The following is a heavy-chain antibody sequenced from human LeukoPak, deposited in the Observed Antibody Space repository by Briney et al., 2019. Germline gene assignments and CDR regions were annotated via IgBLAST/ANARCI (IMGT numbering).Heavy chain of an antibody. CDR2: ISSSSSTI. CDR3: ARDRYSSSGPLDD. CDR1: GFTFSSYS. Sequence: PGGSLRLSCAASGFTFSSYSMNWVRQAPGKGLEWVSYISSSSSTIYYADSVKGRFTISRDNAKNSLYLQMNSLRAEDTAVYYCARDRYSSSGPLDDWGQGTLVTVSS. V-gene: IGHV3-48*01. D-gene: IGHD6-13*01. J-gene: IGHJ4*02.